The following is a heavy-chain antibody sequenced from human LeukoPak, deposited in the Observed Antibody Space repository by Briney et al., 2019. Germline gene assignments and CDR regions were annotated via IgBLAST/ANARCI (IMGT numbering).Heavy chain of an antibody. CDR3: ARAGDCSSTSCYPTADFDY. CDR2: INHSGST. V-gene: IGHV4-34*01. CDR1: GGSFSGYY. Sequence: PSEALSLTCAVYGGSFSGYYWSWIRQPPGKGLEWIGEINHSGSTNYNPSLKSRVTISVDTSKNQFSLMLSSVTAADTAVYYCARAGDCSSTSCYPTADFDYWGQGTLVTVSS. D-gene: IGHD2-2*01. J-gene: IGHJ4*02.